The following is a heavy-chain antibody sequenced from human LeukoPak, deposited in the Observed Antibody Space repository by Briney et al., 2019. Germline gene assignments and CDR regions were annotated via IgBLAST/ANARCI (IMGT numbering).Heavy chain of an antibody. Sequence: PGGSLRLSCAASGFTFSSYAMSWVRHAPGKGLEWVSAISGSGGSTYYADSVKGRFTISRDNSKNTLYLQMNSLRAEDTAVYYCAKRPGGIVGAYDYWGQGTLVTVSS. V-gene: IGHV3-23*01. CDR1: GFTFSSYA. CDR3: AKRPGGIVGAYDY. J-gene: IGHJ4*02. CDR2: ISGSGGST. D-gene: IGHD1-26*01.